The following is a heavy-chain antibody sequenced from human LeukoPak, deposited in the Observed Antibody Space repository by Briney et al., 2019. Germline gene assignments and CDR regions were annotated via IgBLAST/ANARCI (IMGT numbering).Heavy chain of an antibody. CDR2: INPNSGGT. CDR3: ARAARFLAAADYYHYYYMDV. Sequence: GASVKVSCKASGYTFNGYYMHWVRTAPGQGLEWMGRINPNSGGTNYAQKFQGRVTMTRDTSISTAYMELSRLRSDDTAVDYCARAARFLAAADYYHYYYMDVWGKGTTVTVSS. J-gene: IGHJ6*03. D-gene: IGHD6-13*01. CDR1: GYTFNGYY. V-gene: IGHV1-2*06.